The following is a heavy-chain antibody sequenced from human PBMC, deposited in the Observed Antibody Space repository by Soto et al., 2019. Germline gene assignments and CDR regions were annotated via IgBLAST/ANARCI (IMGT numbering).Heavy chain of an antibody. CDR3: ARVRGYGDSVDP. D-gene: IGHD4-17*01. CDR2: ISYSGTT. Sequence: QLQLQESGSGLVKPSQTLSLICAVSGDSISSGGYSWTWIRQPPGMGLEWIGYISYSGTTYYNPYLKRRVTISLDRSKNQFSLELTSVTAADTAMYYCARVRGYGDSVDPWGQGTLVTVSS. CDR1: GDSISSGGYS. V-gene: IGHV4-30-2*01. J-gene: IGHJ5*02.